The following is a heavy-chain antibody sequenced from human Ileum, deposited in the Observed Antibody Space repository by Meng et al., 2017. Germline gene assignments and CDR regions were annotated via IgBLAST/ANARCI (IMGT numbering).Heavy chain of an antibody. CDR1: GFSFDDYA. V-gene: IGHV3-9*01. CDR2: ISWNSGSI. J-gene: IGHJ6*02. Sequence: GGSLRLSCAASGFSFDDYAMHWVRQAPGKGLEWVSGISWNSGSIDYPESVKGRFTISRDNAKNSLYLQMNSLRIEDTALYYCVKDVDGMDVWGQGTTVTVSS. CDR3: VKDVDGMDV.